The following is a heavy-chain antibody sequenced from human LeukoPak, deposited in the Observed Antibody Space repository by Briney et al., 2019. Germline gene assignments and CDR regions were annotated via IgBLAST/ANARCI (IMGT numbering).Heavy chain of an antibody. V-gene: IGHV3-21*01. CDR3: ARAKAAAGTGYFDY. CDR1: GFTFSIYA. J-gene: IGHJ4*02. Sequence: GGSLRLSCAASGFTFSIYAMSWVRQAPGKGLEWVSSISSSSSYIYYADSVKGRFTISRDNAKNSLYLQMNSLGAEDTAVYYWARAKAAAGTGYFDYWGQGTLVTVSS. CDR2: ISSSSSYI. D-gene: IGHD6-13*01.